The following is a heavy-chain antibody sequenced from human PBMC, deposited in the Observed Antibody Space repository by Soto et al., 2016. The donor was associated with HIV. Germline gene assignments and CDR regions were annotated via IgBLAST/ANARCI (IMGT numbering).Heavy chain of an antibody. J-gene: IGHJ4*03. Sequence: QVQLQESGPGLVKPSETLSLTCTVSGGSISSYYWSWIRQPPGKGLEWIGYIYYSGSTNYNPSLKSRVTISVDTSKNQFSLKLSSVTAADTAVYYCARAYYDSGXPFDYVGPGTLVHRLL. CDR3: ARAYYDSGXPFDY. V-gene: IGHV4-59*01. D-gene: IGHD3-10*01. CDR1: GGSISSYY. CDR2: IYYSGST.